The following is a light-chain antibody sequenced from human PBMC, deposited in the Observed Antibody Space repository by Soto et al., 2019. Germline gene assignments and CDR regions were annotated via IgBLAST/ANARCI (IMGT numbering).Light chain of an antibody. J-gene: IGKJ4*01. Sequence: EIVVTQSPATLSVSPGERATLSCRASQSVGNNFAWCQQKPGQAPTLLIFATSTRATGVPARFTGSGSGTKFTLTISSQQAEDFAVYYCQQYGDWPLTFGGGTKVEIE. CDR3: QQYGDWPLT. CDR2: ATS. V-gene: IGKV3-15*01. CDR1: QSVGNN.